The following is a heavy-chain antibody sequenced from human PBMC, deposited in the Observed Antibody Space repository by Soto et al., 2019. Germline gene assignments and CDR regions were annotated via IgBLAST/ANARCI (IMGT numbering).Heavy chain of an antibody. Sequence: EVQLLESGGGLVQTGGSLRLSCAASGFTFSSYAMSWVRQAPGKGLEWVSAISGSGGSTYYADSVKGRFTISRDNSKNTLYLQMNSLRAEDTAVYYCAKGGGSNYMLFSVYWGQGTLVTVSS. J-gene: IGHJ4*02. CDR2: ISGSGGST. CDR1: GFTFSSYA. V-gene: IGHV3-23*01. D-gene: IGHD1-26*01. CDR3: AKGGGSNYMLFSVY.